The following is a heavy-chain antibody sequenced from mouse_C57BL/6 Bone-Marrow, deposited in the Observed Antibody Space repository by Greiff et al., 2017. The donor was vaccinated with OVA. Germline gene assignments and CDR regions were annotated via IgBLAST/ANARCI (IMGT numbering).Heavy chain of an antibody. Sequence: VQLQQSGAELVKPGASVKMSCKASGYTFTTYPIEWMKQNHGKSLEWIGNFHPYNDDTKYNEKFKGKATLTVEKSSSTVYLELSRLTSDDSAVDYCARVAYDGYYVGYYYAMDYWGQGTSVTVSS. J-gene: IGHJ4*01. V-gene: IGHV1-47*01. D-gene: IGHD2-3*01. CDR1: GYTFTTYP. CDR3: ARVAYDGYYVGYYYAMDY. CDR2: FHPYNDDT.